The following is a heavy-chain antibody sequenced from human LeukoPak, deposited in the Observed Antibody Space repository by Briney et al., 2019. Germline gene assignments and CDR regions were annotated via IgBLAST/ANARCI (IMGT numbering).Heavy chain of an antibody. V-gene: IGHV3-23*01. CDR3: AKDSLGDYYDSSGYYYPDN. CDR1: GFTFSSYG. J-gene: IGHJ4*02. D-gene: IGHD3-22*01. Sequence: GGSLRLSCAASGFTFSSYGMSWVRQAPGKGLEWVSAISGSGGSTYYADSVKGRFTISRDNSKNTLYLQMNSLRAEDTAVYYCAKDSLGDYYDSSGYYYPDNWGQGTLVTVSS. CDR2: ISGSGGST.